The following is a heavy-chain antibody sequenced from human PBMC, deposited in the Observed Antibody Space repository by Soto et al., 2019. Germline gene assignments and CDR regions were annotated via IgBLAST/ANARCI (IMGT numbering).Heavy chain of an antibody. CDR3: AKALDDYDSMGYFFDY. CDR2: ISGSGGST. Sequence: GGSLRLSCAASGFTFSSYAMSWVRQAPGKGLEWVSAISGSGGSTYYADSVKGRFTISRDNSKNTLYLQMNSLRAEDTAVYYCAKALDDYDSMGYFFDYWGQGTLVTVSS. CDR1: GFTFSSYA. D-gene: IGHD3-22*01. V-gene: IGHV3-23*01. J-gene: IGHJ4*02.